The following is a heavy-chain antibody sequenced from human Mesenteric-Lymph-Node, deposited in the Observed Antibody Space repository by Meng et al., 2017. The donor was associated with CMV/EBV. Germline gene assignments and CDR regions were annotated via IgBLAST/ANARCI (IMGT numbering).Heavy chain of an antibody. J-gene: IGHJ6*02. CDR2: ISSSGSTI. Sequence: GESLKISCAASGFTFSRYSMSWVRQAPGKGLEWVSYISSSGSTIYYADSVKGRFTISRDNAKNSLYLQMNSLRAEDTAVYYCARDAITIFGVAPYYYYGMDVWGQGTTVTVSS. D-gene: IGHD3-3*01. CDR3: ARDAITIFGVAPYYYYGMDV. CDR1: GFTFSRYS. V-gene: IGHV3-48*03.